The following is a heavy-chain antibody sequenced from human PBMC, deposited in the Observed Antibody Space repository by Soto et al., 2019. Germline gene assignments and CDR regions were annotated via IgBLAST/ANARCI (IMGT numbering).Heavy chain of an antibody. J-gene: IGHJ5*02. CDR2: INHSGST. CDR1: VGSFSRYY. CDR3: ARGPSTEHCVDP. Sequence: SETLSLTCAVYVGSFSRYYWSWIRQPPGKWLEWIGEINHSGSTKXXPSLKCRAXISVDTSKNQFXLKLSXFPAADTAVYYCARGPSTEHCVDPWDQGTLVTVSS. D-gene: IGHD2-21*01. V-gene: IGHV4-34*01.